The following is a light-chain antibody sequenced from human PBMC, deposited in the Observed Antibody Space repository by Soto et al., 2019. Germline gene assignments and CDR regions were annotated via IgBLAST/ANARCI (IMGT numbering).Light chain of an antibody. V-gene: IGLV2-11*01. CDR2: DVS. Sequence: SALTQPASLSGSPGQSITISCTGTSSDVGGYNYVSWYQQHPGKAPKLMIYDVSKRPSGVPDRFSGSKSGNTASLTISGLQAEDEADYYCCSYAGSYTYVFGTGTKVTVL. CDR1: SSDVGGYNY. J-gene: IGLJ1*01. CDR3: CSYAGSYTYV.